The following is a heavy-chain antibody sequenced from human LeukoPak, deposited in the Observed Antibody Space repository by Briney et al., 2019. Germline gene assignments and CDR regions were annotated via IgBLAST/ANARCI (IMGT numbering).Heavy chain of an antibody. CDR3: ARDRRPVAGLDALDF. CDR1: GYTFTSYY. V-gene: IGHV1-46*01. CDR2: INPNAGTT. D-gene: IGHD6-19*01. J-gene: IGHJ3*01. Sequence: GASVKVSCKASGYTFTSYYMHWVRQAPGQGLEWMGIINPNAGTTSYAQKFQGRVTVSRDTSTSTVYMELSSLRSEDTAVYYCARDRRPVAGLDALDFWGQGTMVTVSP.